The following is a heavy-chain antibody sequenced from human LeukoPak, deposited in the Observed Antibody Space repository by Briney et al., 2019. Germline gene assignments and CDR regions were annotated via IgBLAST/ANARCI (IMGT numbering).Heavy chain of an antibody. V-gene: IGHV4-59*01. J-gene: IGHJ4*02. Sequence: PSETLSLTCTVSGGSTSSYYWSWIRQPPGKGLEWIGYIYYSGSSSYNPSLKSRVTISVDTSKNQFSLNLSSVTAADTAVYYCAALAAAGTNWGQGTLVTVSS. D-gene: IGHD6-13*01. CDR1: GGSTSSYY. CDR3: AALAAAGTN. CDR2: IYYSGSS.